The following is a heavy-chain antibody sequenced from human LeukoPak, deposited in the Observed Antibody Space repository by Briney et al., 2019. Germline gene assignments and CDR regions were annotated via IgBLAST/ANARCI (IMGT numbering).Heavy chain of an antibody. J-gene: IGHJ4*02. CDR2: MYYSGSA. CDR3: ARDSTMVRGVIGYFDC. D-gene: IGHD3-10*01. Sequence: SETLSLTCSVSGGSISSFYWSWIRQPPGKGLEWIGSMYYSGSANYNPSLKSRVTISVDTSKNQFSLKLSSVTAADTAVYYCARDSTMVRGVIGYFDCWGQGTLVTVSS. V-gene: IGHV4-59*01. CDR1: GGSISSFY.